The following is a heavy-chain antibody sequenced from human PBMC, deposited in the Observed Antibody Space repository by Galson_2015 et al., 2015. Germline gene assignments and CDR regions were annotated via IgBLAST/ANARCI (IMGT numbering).Heavy chain of an antibody. D-gene: IGHD6-19*01. CDR2: INHSGST. CDR1: GWSFSGYY. Sequence: ETLSLTCAVYGWSFSGYYWSWLRQPPGKGLEWIGEINHSGSTNYNPSLKSRVTISVDTSKNQFSLKLSSVTASDTAVYYCARGRSVAGVLRAFDIWGQGTMVTVSS. J-gene: IGHJ3*02. CDR3: ARGRSVAGVLRAFDI. V-gene: IGHV4-34*01.